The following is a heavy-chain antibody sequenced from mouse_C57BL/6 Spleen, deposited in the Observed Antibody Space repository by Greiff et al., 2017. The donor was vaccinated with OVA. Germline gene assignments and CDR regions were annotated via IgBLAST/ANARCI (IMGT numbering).Heavy chain of an antibody. D-gene: IGHD2-4*01. Sequence: EVKLVESGGGLVKPGGSLKLSCAASGFTFSSYTMSWVRQTPEKRLEWVATISGGGGNTYYPDSVKGRFTISRDNAKNTLYLQMSSLRSEDTALYYCARQGDYDDWFAYWGQGTLVTVSA. J-gene: IGHJ3*01. CDR1: GFTFSSYT. CDR3: ARQGDYDDWFAY. CDR2: ISGGGGNT. V-gene: IGHV5-9*01.